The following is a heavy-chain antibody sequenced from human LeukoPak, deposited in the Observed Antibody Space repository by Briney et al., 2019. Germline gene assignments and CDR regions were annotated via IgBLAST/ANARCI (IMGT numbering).Heavy chain of an antibody. D-gene: IGHD6-13*01. CDR1: GYTFTSYG. J-gene: IGHJ6*02. V-gene: IGHV1-18*01. CDR3: ARDLYVAAAGTYYYGMDV. Sequence: ASVKVSCKASGYTFTSYGISWVRRAPGQGLEWMGWISAYNGNTNYAQKLQGRVTMTTDTSTSTAYMELRSLRSDDTAVYYCARDLYVAAAGTYYYGMDVWGQGTTVTVSS. CDR2: ISAYNGNT.